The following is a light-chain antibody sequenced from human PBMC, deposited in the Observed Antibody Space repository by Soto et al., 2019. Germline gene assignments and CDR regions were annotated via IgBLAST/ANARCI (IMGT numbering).Light chain of an antibody. CDR2: DAS. V-gene: IGKV3-20*01. CDR1: QSVSSSY. Sequence: IVLTHSPATLSFSPGERATLSFRAIQSVSSSYLAWYQQKPGQAPRLLIYDASSRATGIPDRFSGSGSGTDFTLTISRLEPEDFAVYYCQQYGSSPPITFGQGTRLEIK. CDR3: QQYGSSPPIT. J-gene: IGKJ5*01.